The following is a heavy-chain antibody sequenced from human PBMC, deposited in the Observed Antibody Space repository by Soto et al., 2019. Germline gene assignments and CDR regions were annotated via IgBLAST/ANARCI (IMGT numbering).Heavy chain of an antibody. V-gene: IGHV1-24*01. D-gene: IGHD2-15*01. CDR3: ATTDCSGGSCYSYYFEY. CDR1: GYTLTELS. Sequence: ASVKISCKVSGYTLTELSMHWVRQAPGKGLEWMGGFDPEDGETIYAQKFQGRVTMTEDTSTDTAYMELSSLRSEDTAVYYCATTDCSGGSCYSYYFEYWGEGTLVTVSS. CDR2: FDPEDGET. J-gene: IGHJ4*02.